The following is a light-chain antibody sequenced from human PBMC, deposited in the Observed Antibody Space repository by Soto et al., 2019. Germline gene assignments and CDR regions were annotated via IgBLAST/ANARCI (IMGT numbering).Light chain of an antibody. CDR3: QQRSNWPGT. CDR1: QNIRGY. V-gene: IGKV3-11*01. CDR2: DAS. J-gene: IGKJ2*01. Sequence: DIVLTQSPATLSLSPGERATLSCRASQNIRGYLAWYQQKPGQAPRLLIYDASNRATGVSARFSGSGSGTDFTLTISSLESEDFAVYYCQQRSNWPGTFGQGTKREIK.